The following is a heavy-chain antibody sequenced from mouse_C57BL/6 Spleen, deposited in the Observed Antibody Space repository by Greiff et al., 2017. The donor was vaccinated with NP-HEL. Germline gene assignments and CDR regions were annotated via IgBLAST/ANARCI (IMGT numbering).Heavy chain of an antibody. CDR3: TSSLPEYFDY. D-gene: IGHD6-2*01. Sequence: QVQLKQSGAELVRPGASVTLSCKASGYTFTDYEMHWVKQTPVHGLEWIGAIDPETGGTAYNQKFKGKAILTADKSSSTAYMELRSLTSEDSAVYYCTSSLPEYFDYWGQGTTLTVSS. CDR1: GYTFTDYE. V-gene: IGHV1-15*01. J-gene: IGHJ2*01. CDR2: IDPETGGT.